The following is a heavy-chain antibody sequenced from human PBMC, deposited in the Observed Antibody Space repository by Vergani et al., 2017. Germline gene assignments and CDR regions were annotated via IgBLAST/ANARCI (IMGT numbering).Heavy chain of an antibody. CDR2: ISVYNGET. V-gene: IGHV1-18*04. CDR3: AKVGRSEVAGTFGAFDI. Sequence: QVQLVQSGAEVKKPGASVKVSCECSGYTFRNYGISWVRQAPGEGLEWLGWISVYNGETKFAQKFQGRVTLTRDTSTDTAYMEMGSLRSDDTAVYYCAKVGRSEVAGTFGAFDIWGQGTMVTVSS. CDR1: GYTFRNYG. D-gene: IGHD6-19*01. J-gene: IGHJ3*02.